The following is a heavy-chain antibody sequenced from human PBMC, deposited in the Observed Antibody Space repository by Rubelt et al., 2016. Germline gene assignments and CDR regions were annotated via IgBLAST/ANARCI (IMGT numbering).Heavy chain of an antibody. Sequence: GSTNYNPSLKSRVTISVDTSKNQFSLKLSSVTAADTAVYYCARLFEVVVHAFDIWGQGTMVTVSS. CDR2: GST. D-gene: IGHD3-22*01. CDR3: ARLFEVVVHAFDI. V-gene: IGHV4-59*08. J-gene: IGHJ3*02.